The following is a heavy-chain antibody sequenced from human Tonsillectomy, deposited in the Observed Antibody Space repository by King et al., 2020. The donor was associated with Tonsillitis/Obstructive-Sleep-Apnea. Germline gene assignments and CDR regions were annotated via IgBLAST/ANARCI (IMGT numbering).Heavy chain of an antibody. Sequence: QLQESGPGLVKPSETLSLTCTVSGGSVTSGSFFWYWVRQPPGKGLEWIGFIAYTGNTSYSPSLQSRVSMSLDTSNKRFYLSLSSVTAADAAVYYCVRSHGAFWGQGILVTVSS. J-gene: IGHJ4*02. V-gene: IGHV4-61*01. CDR2: IAYTGNT. D-gene: IGHD3-16*01. CDR1: GGSVTSGSFF. CDR3: VRSHGAF.